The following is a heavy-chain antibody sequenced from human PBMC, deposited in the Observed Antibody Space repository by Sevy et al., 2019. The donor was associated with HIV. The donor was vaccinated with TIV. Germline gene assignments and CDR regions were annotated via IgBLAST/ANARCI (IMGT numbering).Heavy chain of an antibody. CDR1: GYTFTGYY. V-gene: IGHV1-2*02. Sequence: ASVKVSCKASGYTFTGYYMHWVRQAPGQGLEWMGWINPNSGGTNYAQKFQGRVTMTRDTSISTAYMELSRLRSDDTAVYFCARGDDTYGQGAFDIWGLGAMVTVSS. J-gene: IGHJ3*02. CDR3: ARGDDTYGQGAFDI. D-gene: IGHD3-10*01. CDR2: INPNSGGT.